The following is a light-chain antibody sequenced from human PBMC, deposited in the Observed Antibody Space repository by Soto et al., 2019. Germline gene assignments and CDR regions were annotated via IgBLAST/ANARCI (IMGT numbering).Light chain of an antibody. J-gene: IGLJ2*01. CDR3: SSYAGSNIYVV. CDR2: EVS. Sequence: QSVLTQPPSASGSPGQSVTISCTGTSSDVGGYNYVSWYQQHPGKAPKLMIYEVSKRPSGVPDRFSGSKSGNTASLTVSGLQAEDEADYYCSSYAGSNIYVVFGGGTKLTV. V-gene: IGLV2-8*01. CDR1: SSDVGGYNY.